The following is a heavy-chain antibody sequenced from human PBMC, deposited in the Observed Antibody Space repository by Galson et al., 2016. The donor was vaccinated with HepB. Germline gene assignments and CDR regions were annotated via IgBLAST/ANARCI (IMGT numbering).Heavy chain of an antibody. J-gene: IGHJ4*02. CDR3: TTWLSHHFDY. Sequence: LRLSCAASGFPFRNYALSWVRRAPGKGLEWVSHIDGPTPNTHYADSVRGRFSIYRDNSRDTLYLQMDSLTAEDSAIYYCTTWLSHHFDYWGQGTLVTVSS. CDR1: GFPFRNYA. V-gene: IGHV3-23*01. CDR2: IDGPTPNT. D-gene: IGHD6-19*01.